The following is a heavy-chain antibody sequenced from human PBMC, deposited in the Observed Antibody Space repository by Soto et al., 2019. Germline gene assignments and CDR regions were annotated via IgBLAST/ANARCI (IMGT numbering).Heavy chain of an antibody. J-gene: IGHJ2*01. D-gene: IGHD2-2*01. V-gene: IGHV1-18*01. CDR2: ISGYNGNT. CDR3: ARRWSSTRCLDL. Sequence: QVQLVESGAEVTKPGASVKVSCKASGYTFTSYGICWVRQAHGQGLEWMGWISGYNGNTKYAQNLQGRVTMTTDTSTSTVYMELRSLRSDDTAVYYCARRWSSTRCLDLWGRGTLVIVSS. CDR1: GYTFTSYG.